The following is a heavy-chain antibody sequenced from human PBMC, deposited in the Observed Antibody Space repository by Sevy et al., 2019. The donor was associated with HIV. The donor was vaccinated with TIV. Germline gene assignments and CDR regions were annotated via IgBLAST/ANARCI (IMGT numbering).Heavy chain of an antibody. V-gene: IGHV3-33*06. CDR2: LWYDGSNK. Sequence: GGSLRLSCAASGFTFSSYGMHWVRQAPGKGLEWVAVLWYDGSNKYYADSVKGRFTISRDNSKNTLYLQMNSLRAEDTAVYYCAKDNFSRRRDGYNYLFDYWGQGTLVTVSS. J-gene: IGHJ4*02. D-gene: IGHD5-12*01. CDR1: GFTFSSYG. CDR3: AKDNFSRRRDGYNYLFDY.